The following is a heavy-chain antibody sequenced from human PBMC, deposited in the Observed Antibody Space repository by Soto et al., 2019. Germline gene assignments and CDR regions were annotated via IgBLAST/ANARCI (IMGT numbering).Heavy chain of an antibody. CDR3: AREVVVAATGWFDP. Sequence: QVQLVQSGAEVKKPGSSVKVSCKASGGTFSSYAISWVRQAPGQGLEWMGGIIPIFGTANYAQKFQGRVTIAAXDXSSTAYMELSSLGSEDTAVYYCAREVVVAATGWFDPWGQGTLVTVSS. V-gene: IGHV1-69*12. J-gene: IGHJ5*02. D-gene: IGHD2-15*01. CDR2: IIPIFGTA. CDR1: GGTFSSYA.